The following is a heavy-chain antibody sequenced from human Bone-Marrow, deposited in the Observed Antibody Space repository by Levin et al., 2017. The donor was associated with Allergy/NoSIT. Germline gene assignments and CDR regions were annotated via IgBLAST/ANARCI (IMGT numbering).Heavy chain of an antibody. Sequence: GESLKISCTASGFTFGDYAMSWFRQAPGKGLEWVGFIRSKAYGGTTEYAASVKGRFIISRDDSESIAYLQMNSLKTEDTAVYYCTRDHFRPGDYFDYWGQGTLVSVSS. CDR1: GFTFGDYA. V-gene: IGHV3-49*03. J-gene: IGHJ4*02. CDR3: TRDHFRPGDYFDY. CDR2: IRSKAYGGTT. D-gene: IGHD3-3*02.